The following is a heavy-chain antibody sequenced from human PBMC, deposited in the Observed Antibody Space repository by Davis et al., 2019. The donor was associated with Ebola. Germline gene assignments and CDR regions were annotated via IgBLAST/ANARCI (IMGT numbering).Heavy chain of an antibody. Sequence: ASVTVSCQASGYTFPSYGLSWVRQAPGHGLEGMGWISPYTGNTNYAQKLQGRVTMTTDPSTSTAYMELRSLRSDDTAVYYCARGGLYYYYYGMDVWGQGTTVTVSS. J-gene: IGHJ6*02. V-gene: IGHV1-18*01. CDR1: GYTFPSYG. CDR3: ARGGLYYYYYGMDV. CDR2: ISPYTGNT. D-gene: IGHD3-16*01.